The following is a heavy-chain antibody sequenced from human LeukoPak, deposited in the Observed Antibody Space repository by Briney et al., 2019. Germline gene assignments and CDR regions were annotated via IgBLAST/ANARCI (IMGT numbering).Heavy chain of an antibody. Sequence: PSETLSLTCSVSGDSMSPYYWTWVRQPPGKGLEWIGYIDYRRSPTYIPSLNSRVTISLDTAKNQLSLKLTSVTAADTAMYFCARGDIYLDHWGQGILVTVS. CDR1: GDSMSPYY. CDR2: IDYRRSP. J-gene: IGHJ4*02. V-gene: IGHV4-59*01. CDR3: ARGDIYLDH. D-gene: IGHD2-15*01.